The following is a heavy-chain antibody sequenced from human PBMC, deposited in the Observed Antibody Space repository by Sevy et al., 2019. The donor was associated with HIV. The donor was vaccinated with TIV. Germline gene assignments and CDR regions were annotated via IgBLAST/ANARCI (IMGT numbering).Heavy chain of an antibody. CDR1: GGTLSRYA. Sequence: ASVKVSCKTSGGTLSRYAISWVRQAPGQGLEWMGGIVPVFVTPNYAQKFQGRVNITADESTNTAYMELTSLRSEDTAVYYCARETSGYDFGDYYYYMDVWGQGTMVTVSS. J-gene: IGHJ6*03. D-gene: IGHD5-12*01. V-gene: IGHV1-69*13. CDR3: ARETSGYDFGDYYYYMDV. CDR2: IVPVFVTP.